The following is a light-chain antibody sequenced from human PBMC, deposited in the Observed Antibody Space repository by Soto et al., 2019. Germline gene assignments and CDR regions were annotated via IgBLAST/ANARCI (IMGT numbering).Light chain of an antibody. V-gene: IGLV1-47*01. CDR2: KNN. Sequence: QSVLTQPPSASATPGQRVTISCSGSRSNIGSNYVYWYQQLPGTAHKLLMHKNNQRPSGVPVRFSGSRSGTSASLAISGLRSEDEADYYCAAWDDSLSGPVFGGGTKLTVL. J-gene: IGLJ2*01. CDR1: RSNIGSNY. CDR3: AAWDDSLSGPV.